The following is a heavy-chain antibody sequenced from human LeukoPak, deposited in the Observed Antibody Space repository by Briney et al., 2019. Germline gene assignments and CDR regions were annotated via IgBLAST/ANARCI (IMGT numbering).Heavy chain of an antibody. V-gene: IGHV4-59*12. CDR3: ARAKYSSSSRRFDP. CDR2: IYHSGST. J-gene: IGHJ5*02. CDR1: GGSISSYY. D-gene: IGHD6-6*01. Sequence: SETLSLTCTVSGGSISSYYWSWIRQPPGKGLEWIGYIYHSGSTYYNPSLKSRVTISVDRSKNQFSLKLSSVTAADTAVYYCARAKYSSSSRRFDPWGQGTLVTVSS.